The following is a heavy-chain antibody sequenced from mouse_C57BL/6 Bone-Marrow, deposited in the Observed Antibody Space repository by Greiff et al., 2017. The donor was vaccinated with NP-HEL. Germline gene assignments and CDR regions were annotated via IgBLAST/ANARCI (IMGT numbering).Heavy chain of an antibody. V-gene: IGHV1-54*01. D-gene: IGHD1-1*01. CDR2: INPGSGGT. J-gene: IGHJ4*01. Sequence: QVQLQQSGAELVRPGTSVKVSCKASGYAFTNYLIEWVKQRPGQGLEWIGVINPGSGGTNYNEKFKGKATLTADKSSSTADMQLSSLTSEDSAVYFCARSGYCGSSFAMDYWGQGTSVTVSS. CDR1: GYAFTNYL. CDR3: ARSGYCGSSFAMDY.